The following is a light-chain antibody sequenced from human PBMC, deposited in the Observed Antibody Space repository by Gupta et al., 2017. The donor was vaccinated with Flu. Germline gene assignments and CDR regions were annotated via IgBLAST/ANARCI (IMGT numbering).Light chain of an antibody. J-gene: IGKJ4*01. V-gene: IGKV3D-7*01. CDR2: GAS. Sequence: ERVTLSCRASQSVSSSYLTWYQQKPGQAPRLLIYGASTRATGIPARFSGSGSGTDFTLTISSLQPEDFAVYYCQQDYNLPFTFGGGTKVEIK. CDR1: QSVSSSY. CDR3: QQDYNLPFT.